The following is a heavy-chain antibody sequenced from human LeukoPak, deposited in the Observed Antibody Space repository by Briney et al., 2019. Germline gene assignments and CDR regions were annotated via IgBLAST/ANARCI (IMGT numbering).Heavy chain of an antibody. Sequence: SETLSLTCTVSGYSISSGYYWGWIRQPPGKGREWIGSIYHSGSTYYNPSLKSRVTISVDTSKNQFSLKLSSVTAADTAVYYCARERDYYDSSGYYFDYWGQGTLVTVSS. CDR1: GYSISSGYY. CDR3: ARERDYYDSSGYYFDY. V-gene: IGHV4-38-2*02. J-gene: IGHJ4*02. D-gene: IGHD3-22*01. CDR2: IYHSGST.